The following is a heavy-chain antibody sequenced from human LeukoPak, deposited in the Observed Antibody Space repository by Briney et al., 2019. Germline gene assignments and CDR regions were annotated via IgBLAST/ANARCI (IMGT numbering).Heavy chain of an antibody. D-gene: IGHD3-22*01. CDR2: IIPILGIA. Sequence: GSSVKVSCKASGGTFSSYAISWVRQAPGQGLEWMGRIIPILGIANYAQKFQGRVTITADKSTSTAYMELSSLRSEDTAVYYCARASNYYDSSGYNDYWGQGTLVTVSS. V-gene: IGHV1-69*04. J-gene: IGHJ4*02. CDR3: ARASNYYDSSGYNDY. CDR1: GGTFSSYA.